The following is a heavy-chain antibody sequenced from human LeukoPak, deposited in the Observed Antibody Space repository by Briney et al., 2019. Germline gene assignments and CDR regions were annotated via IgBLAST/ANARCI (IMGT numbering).Heavy chain of an antibody. V-gene: IGHV4-34*01. Sequence: SETLSLTCAVYGGSFSGYYWSWIRQPPGKGLEWIGEINHSGSTNYNPSLKSRVTISVDTSKNQFSLKLSSVTAADTAVYYCARRKDYYYYMDVWGKGTTVTISS. J-gene: IGHJ6*03. CDR3: ARRKDYYYYMDV. CDR2: INHSGST. CDR1: GGSFSGYY.